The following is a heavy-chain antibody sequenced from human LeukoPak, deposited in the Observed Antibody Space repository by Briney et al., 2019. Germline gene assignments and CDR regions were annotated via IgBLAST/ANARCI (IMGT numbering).Heavy chain of an antibody. CDR3: ARGSTGYPYYFDY. J-gene: IGHJ4*02. V-gene: IGHV1-3*01. CDR2: INADNGNT. D-gene: IGHD3-22*01. Sequence: ASAKVSCKTSGYIFTGYGVHWVRQAPGQRLEWMAWINADNGNTKYSQKFQGRVTITRDTSASTVFMELSSLRSEDTAVHYCARGSTGYPYYFDYWGQGTLVIVSS. CDR1: GYIFTGYG.